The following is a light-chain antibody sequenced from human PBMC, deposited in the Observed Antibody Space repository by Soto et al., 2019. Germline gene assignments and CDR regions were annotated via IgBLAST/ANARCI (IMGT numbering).Light chain of an antibody. J-gene: IGKJ5*01. Sequence: EIVMTQSPATLSVSPGERATLSCRASQSVSSSYLAWYQQKPGQAPRLLIYAASSRATGIPDRFSGSGSGTDFTLTISRLEPEDFAVYYCQQYGTSPGITFGQGTRLEI. CDR3: QQYGTSPGIT. CDR1: QSVSSSY. V-gene: IGKV3-20*01. CDR2: AAS.